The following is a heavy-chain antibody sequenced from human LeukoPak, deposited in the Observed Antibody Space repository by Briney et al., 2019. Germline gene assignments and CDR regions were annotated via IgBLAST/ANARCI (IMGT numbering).Heavy chain of an antibody. CDR2: IGFDETNI. D-gene: IGHD3-22*01. Sequence: PGGALRLSCAASGFTFSAYYMTWVRQTPGKGLSLEWISYIGFDETNIWYANSVKDRFTISRDKAKNSMYLQMNSLRAEDTAVYYCASGGVHYYDSSGYDYWGQGTLVTVSS. CDR3: ASGGVHYYDSSGYDY. J-gene: IGHJ4*02. CDR1: GFTFSAYY. V-gene: IGHV3-11*04.